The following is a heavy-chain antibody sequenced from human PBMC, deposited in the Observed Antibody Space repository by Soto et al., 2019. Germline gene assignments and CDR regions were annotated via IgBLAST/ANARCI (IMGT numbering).Heavy chain of an antibody. V-gene: IGHV4-39*01. CDR3: ARLVDYYDSVH. D-gene: IGHD3-22*01. Sequence: QLQLQESGPGLVKPSETLSLTCTVSGGYISSSSYYWGWLRQPPGQGLQWIGRIYYGGSTYYNPSSKSRVNISGDTSKNKFSLKLSSVTAADTAVYYCARLVDYYDSVHWGQGTLVTVSS. CDR1: GGYISSSSYY. J-gene: IGHJ1*01. CDR2: IYYGGST.